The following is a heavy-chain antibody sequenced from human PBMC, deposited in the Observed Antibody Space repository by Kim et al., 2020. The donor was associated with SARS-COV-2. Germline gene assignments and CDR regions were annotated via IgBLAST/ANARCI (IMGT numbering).Heavy chain of an antibody. D-gene: IGHD3-22*01. V-gene: IGHV3-74*01. Sequence: YADTVKGRFTISRDNAQSTLDLQMNRLRAEDTAVYYCARGSGYYGFDYWGQGILVTVSS. J-gene: IGHJ4*02. CDR3: ARGSGYYGFDY.